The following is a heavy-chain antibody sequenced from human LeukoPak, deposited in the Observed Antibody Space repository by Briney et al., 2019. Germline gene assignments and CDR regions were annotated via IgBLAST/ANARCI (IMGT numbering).Heavy chain of an antibody. CDR3: ARGGGFYGSGTTHFDY. CDR2: IYRSGST. Sequence: SETLSLTCTVSGGSISSYYWSWIRQPPGKGLEWIGYIYRSGSTLYNPSLKSRVSITIDKSKNQFSLKLNSVTAADTAFYFCARGGGFYGSGTTHFDYWGQGALVTVSS. J-gene: IGHJ4*02. CDR1: GGSISSYY. V-gene: IGHV4-59*12. D-gene: IGHD3-10*01.